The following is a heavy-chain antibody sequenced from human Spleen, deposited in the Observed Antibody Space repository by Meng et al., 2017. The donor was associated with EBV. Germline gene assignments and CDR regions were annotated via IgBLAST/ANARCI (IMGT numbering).Heavy chain of an antibody. CDR1: GFSLSTRGVG. D-gene: IGHD3-22*01. V-gene: IGHV2-5*02. Sequence: QITLKESGPTLVKPTETLTLTVTFSGFSLSTRGVGVGWIRQPPGKALECLAVIYWDDDKRYSPSLQSRLTITKDTSKNQVVLTMTNMDPVDTATYYCTRRHDSGQNFHNWFDPWGPGTLVTVAS. J-gene: IGHJ5*02. CDR3: TRRHDSGQNFHNWFDP. CDR2: IYWDDDK.